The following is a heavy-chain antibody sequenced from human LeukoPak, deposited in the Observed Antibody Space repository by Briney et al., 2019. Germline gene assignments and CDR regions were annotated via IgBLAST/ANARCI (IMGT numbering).Heavy chain of an antibody. CDR3: ARGGRPDY. Sequence: GGSLRLSCAASGFTFSTYLMHWVRQAPGKGLECVANIKEDGREKYYVDSVKGRFTVSRDNAKNSLYLQMSSLRAEDTAVYYCARGGRPDYWGQGTLVTVSS. J-gene: IGHJ4*02. CDR2: IKEDGREK. CDR1: GFTFSTYL. D-gene: IGHD3-10*01. V-gene: IGHV3-7*01.